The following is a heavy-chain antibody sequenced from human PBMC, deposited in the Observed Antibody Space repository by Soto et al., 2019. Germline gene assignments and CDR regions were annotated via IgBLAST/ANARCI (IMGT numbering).Heavy chain of an antibody. Sequence: GGSLRLSCAGSGFTFRKYGMHWVRQAPGKGLEWVAFISYDGSNNYYADSVKGRFTISRDNSKNTLSLQMDSLRAEDTAVYYCAKDRVTYYYDSSGYSYYFDYWGQGTLVTAPQ. CDR3: AKDRVTYYYDSSGYSYYFDY. CDR2: ISYDGSNN. CDR1: GFTFRKYG. V-gene: IGHV3-30*18. J-gene: IGHJ4*02. D-gene: IGHD3-22*01.